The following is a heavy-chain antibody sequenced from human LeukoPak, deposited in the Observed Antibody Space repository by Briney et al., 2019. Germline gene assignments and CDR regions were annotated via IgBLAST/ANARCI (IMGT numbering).Heavy chain of an antibody. CDR3: AKDGHSSSYLDYYYYMDV. CDR1: GFTFSTYA. D-gene: IGHD6-13*01. Sequence: PGGSLRLSCTASGFTFSTYAMSWVRQASGKGLEWVSAITDSGGNTYYAAPVKGRFTISRDNSKNTLYLQMNSLRAEDTAVYYCAKDGHSSSYLDYYYYMDVWAKGPRSPSP. CDR2: ITDSGGNT. V-gene: IGHV3-23*01. J-gene: IGHJ6*03.